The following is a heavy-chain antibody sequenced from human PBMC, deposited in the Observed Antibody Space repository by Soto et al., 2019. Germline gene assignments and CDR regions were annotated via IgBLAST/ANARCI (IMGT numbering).Heavy chain of an antibody. CDR2: ISWDGLAQ. CDR3: AKETIQVGGPNYFDY. V-gene: IGHV3-30*18. Sequence: VQLVESGGGVVQPGRSLRLLCEASGFSFSRYGMHGVLQAPAMGLECLAVISWDGLAQYYADSVKGRFTISRDNSQSTLYLQMNSLRTEDTAIYYCAKETIQVGGPNYFDYWGQGALVTVSS. J-gene: IGHJ4*02. CDR1: GFSFSRYG. D-gene: IGHD1-1*01.